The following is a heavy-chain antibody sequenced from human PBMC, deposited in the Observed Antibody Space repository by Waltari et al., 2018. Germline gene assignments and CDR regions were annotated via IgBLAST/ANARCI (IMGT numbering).Heavy chain of an antibody. Sequence: EVHLLESGGGLVQPGGSLRLSCAASGFDFRIYSLSWIRQAPGKGLEGVSTIAGSAGLPYYAESVRGRFTISKDTSTNTLYLEMKNLRAEDTATYYCAKHYEYSYGNWGQGTLVTVSS. V-gene: IGHV3-23*01. CDR2: IAGSAGLP. CDR3: AKHYEYSYGN. D-gene: IGHD5-18*01. CDR1: GFDFRIYS. J-gene: IGHJ4*02.